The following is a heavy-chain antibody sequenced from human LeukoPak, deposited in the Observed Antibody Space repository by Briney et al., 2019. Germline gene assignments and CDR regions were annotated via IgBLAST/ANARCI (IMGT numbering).Heavy chain of an antibody. Sequence: LPGGSLGLSCAASGFTFDDYAMHWVRQAPGKGLEWVSLISWDGGSTYYADSVKGRFTISRDNSRHTLYLQMNSLGAEDTALYYCAKDKEYSGFGPILSGYYYGMDVWGKGTTVTVSS. V-gene: IGHV3-43D*04. CDR3: AKDKEYSGFGPILSGYYYGMDV. D-gene: IGHD5-12*01. CDR1: GFTFDDYA. J-gene: IGHJ6*04. CDR2: ISWDGGST.